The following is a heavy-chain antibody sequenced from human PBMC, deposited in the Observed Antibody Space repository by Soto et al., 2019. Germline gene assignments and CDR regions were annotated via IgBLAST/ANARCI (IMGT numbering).Heavy chain of an antibody. CDR2: IWYDGSNK. J-gene: IGHJ6*02. CDR1: GFTFSSYG. D-gene: IGHD6-6*01. V-gene: IGHV3-33*01. Sequence: GGSLRLSCAASGFTFSSYGMHWVRQAPGKGLEWVAVIWYDGSNKYYADSVKGRFTISRDNSKNTLYLQMNSLRAEDTAVYYCAREYSSSYYYGMDVWGQGTTVTVSS. CDR3: AREYSSSYYYGMDV.